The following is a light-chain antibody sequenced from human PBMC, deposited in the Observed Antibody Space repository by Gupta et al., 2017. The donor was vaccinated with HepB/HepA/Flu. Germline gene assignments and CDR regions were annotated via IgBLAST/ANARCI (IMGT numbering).Light chain of an antibody. CDR3: LQHNNYPPVS. J-gene: IGKJ2*03. CDR2: AAP. CDR1: QGIRDD. Sequence: DIQMTQSPSSLSASVGDRVTITCRASQGIRDDLAWYQQKPGKAPKRLIYAAPSLQSGVPSRFSGSGSGTEFTLTISSLQPEDLATYYCLQHNNYPPVSFGQGTKLEI. V-gene: IGKV1-17*01.